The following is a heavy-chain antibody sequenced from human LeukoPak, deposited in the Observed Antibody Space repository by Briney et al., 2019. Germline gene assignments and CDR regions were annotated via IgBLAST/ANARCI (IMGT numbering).Heavy chain of an antibody. D-gene: IGHD2-21*02. CDR2: IIPIFGTA. Sequence: ASVNVSCKASGGIFSSYAISWVRQAPGQGLEWMGGIIPIFGTANYAQKFQGRVTITADESTSTAYMELSGLRSEDTAVYYCAREVVTAKFDYWGQGTLVTVSS. V-gene: IGHV1-69*13. CDR1: GGIFSSYA. J-gene: IGHJ4*02. CDR3: AREVVTAKFDY.